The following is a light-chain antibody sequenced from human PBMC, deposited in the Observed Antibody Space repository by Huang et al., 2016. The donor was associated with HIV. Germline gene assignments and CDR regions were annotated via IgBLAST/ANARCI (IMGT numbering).Light chain of an antibody. CDR3: QQYYYTPLT. Sequence: DIVMTQSPDSLTVSLVERATITCKSSQSLFYRYNTKNCLAWYQQKPGQPPKLLIFWASTRESGVPDRFSGSGSGTDFTLTIRSPQAEDVAIDYCQQYYYTPLTFGQGTKLEIK. CDR1: QSLFYRYNTKNC. J-gene: IGKJ2*01. V-gene: IGKV4-1*01. CDR2: WAS.